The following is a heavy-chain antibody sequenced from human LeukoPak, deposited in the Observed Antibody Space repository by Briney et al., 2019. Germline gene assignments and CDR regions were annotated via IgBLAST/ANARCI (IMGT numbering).Heavy chain of an antibody. V-gene: IGHV3-66*01. CDR3: VRGEYYDILTGYSPDFDY. Sequence: PGGSLRLSCAASGFTVSSNYMSWVRQAPGKGLEWVSVIYSGGSTYYADSVKGRFTISRDNSKNTLYLQMNSLRAGDTAVYYCVRGEYYDILTGYSPDFDYWGQGTLVTVSS. CDR1: GFTVSSNY. D-gene: IGHD3-9*01. J-gene: IGHJ4*02. CDR2: IYSGGST.